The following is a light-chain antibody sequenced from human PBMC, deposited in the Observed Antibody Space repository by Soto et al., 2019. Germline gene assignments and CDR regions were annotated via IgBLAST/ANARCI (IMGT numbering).Light chain of an antibody. J-gene: IGKJ2*01. V-gene: IGKV3-20*01. CDR1: RSLSSSY. Sequence: EIVLTQSPGTLSLSPGERATLSCRASRSLSSSYVVWYKQKPGQAPRLLNYAASRRATGIPDRFSGSGAATEYTLNISRLEPEGFAVYYCQQQGTFGQGNKLEIK. CDR2: AAS. CDR3: QQQGT.